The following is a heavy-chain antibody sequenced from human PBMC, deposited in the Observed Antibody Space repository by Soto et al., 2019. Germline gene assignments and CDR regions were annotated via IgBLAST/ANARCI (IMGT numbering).Heavy chain of an antibody. CDR2: INPSAGST. CDR3: ARARTGDFDY. D-gene: IGHD7-27*01. J-gene: IGHJ4*02. Sequence: ASVKVSCKASGYTFTSYYMHWVRQAPGQGLEWMGIINPSAGSTNYAQKFQGRVTMTRDTSTSTVYMELSSLRSEDTALYYCARARTGDFDYWGQGALVTVSS. V-gene: IGHV1-46*01. CDR1: GYTFTSYY.